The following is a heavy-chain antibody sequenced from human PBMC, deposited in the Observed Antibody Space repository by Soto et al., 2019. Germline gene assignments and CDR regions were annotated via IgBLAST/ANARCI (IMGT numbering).Heavy chain of an antibody. CDR3: TKARATHRNY. CDR1: GFTIRNYV. V-gene: IGHV3-30*18. CDR2: ISSYGSNK. D-gene: IGHD5-12*01. J-gene: IGHJ4*02. Sequence: QVQRVESGGGVVQPGRSLSLSCAASGFTIRNYVMHWVRQAPGKGLEWVAVISSYGSNKYYADSVKGRFTISRDNSQNTLYLQMKRLRIEDTVVYYCTKARATHRNYWGQGTLVTVS.